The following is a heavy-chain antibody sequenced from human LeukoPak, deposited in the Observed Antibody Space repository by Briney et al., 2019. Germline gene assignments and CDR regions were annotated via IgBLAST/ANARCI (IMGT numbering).Heavy chain of an antibody. D-gene: IGHD4-11*01. J-gene: IGHJ6*03. CDR1: GGSISSYY. CDR3: ARDGHDYSNPHPNYYYYMDV. Sequence: SGPGLLKPSATLSLTCTVSGGSISSYYWSWIRQPAGKGLEWIGRIYTSGSTNYNPSLKSRVTISVDTSKNQFSLKLSSVTAADTAVYYCARDGHDYSNPHPNYYYYMDVWGKGTTVTVSS. CDR2: IYTSGST. V-gene: IGHV4-4*07.